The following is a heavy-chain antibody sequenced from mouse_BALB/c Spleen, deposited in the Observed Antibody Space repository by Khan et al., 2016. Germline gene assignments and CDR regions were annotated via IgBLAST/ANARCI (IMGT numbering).Heavy chain of an antibody. J-gene: IGHJ3*01. D-gene: IGHD2-14*01. CDR2: ISDGGSYT. Sequence: EVELVESGGGLVKPGGSLKLSCAASGFTFSDYYMYWVRQTPEKRLEWVATISDGGSYTYYPDSVKGRFTISRDTAKNNLYMQMSSLTSEDTAMYYRAREGVRRGFAYWGQGTLVTVSA. CDR3: AREGVRRGFAY. V-gene: IGHV5-4*02. CDR1: GFTFSDYY.